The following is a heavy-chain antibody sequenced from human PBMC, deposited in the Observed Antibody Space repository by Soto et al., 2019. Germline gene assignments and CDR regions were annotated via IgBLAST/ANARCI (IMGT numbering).Heavy chain of an antibody. CDR3: ARGSXGYDFWSGYYYQPVFDY. Sequence: ASVKVSCKASGYTFTSYDINWVRQATGQGLEWMGWMNPNSGNTGYAQKFQGRVTMTRNTSISTAYMELSSLRSEDTAVYYCARGSXGYDFWSGYYYQPVFDYWGQGTLVTVSS. V-gene: IGHV1-8*01. CDR1: GYTFTSYD. D-gene: IGHD3-3*01. J-gene: IGHJ4*02. CDR2: MNPNSGNT.